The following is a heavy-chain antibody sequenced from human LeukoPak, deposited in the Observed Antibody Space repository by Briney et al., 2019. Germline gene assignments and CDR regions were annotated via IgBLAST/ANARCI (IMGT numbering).Heavy chain of an antibody. CDR1: GFTFSSYG. CDR2: ISYDGSNK. V-gene: IGHV3-30*18. D-gene: IGHD3-10*01. Sequence: GRSLRLSCAASGFTFSSYGMHWVRQAPGKGLEWVAVISYDGSNKYYADSVKGRFTISRDNSKNTLYLQMNSPRAEDTAVYYCAKVPGVLDSGYWGQGTLVTVSS. CDR3: AKVPGVLDSGY. J-gene: IGHJ4*02.